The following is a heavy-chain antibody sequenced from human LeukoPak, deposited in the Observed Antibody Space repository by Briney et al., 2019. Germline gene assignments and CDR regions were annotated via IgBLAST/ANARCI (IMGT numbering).Heavy chain of an antibody. V-gene: IGHV4-59*01. J-gene: IGHJ6*03. CDR2: IFYSGST. CDR1: GGSISSYY. D-gene: IGHD3-3*01. Sequence: PSETLSLTCTVSGGSISSYYWSWIRQPPGKGLEWIAHIFYSGSTNYNPSLKSRVTISVDTSKNQFSLKLSSVTAADTAVYYCARGTGGYYDFWSGPTYYYYMDVWGKGTTVTVSS. CDR3: ARGTGGYYDFWSGPTYYYYMDV.